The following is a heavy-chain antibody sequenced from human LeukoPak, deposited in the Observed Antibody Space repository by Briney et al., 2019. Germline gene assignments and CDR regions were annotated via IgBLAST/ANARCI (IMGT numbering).Heavy chain of an antibody. J-gene: IGHJ5*02. V-gene: IGHV4-39*07. CDR1: GGSISSSSYY. Sequence: SETLSLTCTVPGGSISSSSYYWGGIRQPPVKGLEWIGSIYYSGSTYYNPSLKSRVTISVDTSKNQFSLKLSSVTAADTAVYYCARWEAAADNNWFDPWGQGTLVTVSS. CDR2: IYYSGST. CDR3: ARWEAAADNNWFDP. D-gene: IGHD6-13*01.